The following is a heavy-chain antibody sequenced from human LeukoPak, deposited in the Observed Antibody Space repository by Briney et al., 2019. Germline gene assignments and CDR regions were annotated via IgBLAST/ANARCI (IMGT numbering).Heavy chain of an antibody. V-gene: IGHV3-21*04. CDR2: FTSRSRSI. J-gene: IGHJ4*02. D-gene: IGHD4-17*01. CDR3: ASHDYGDPIDY. CDR1: GFTFSSYS. Sequence: GGSLRLSCAASGFTFSSYSMTWVRQAPGKGLEWLSSFTSRSRSIYYADSVKGRFTISRDNAKNLLYLQMNSLRAEDTAVYYCASHDYGDPIDYWGQGTLVTVSS.